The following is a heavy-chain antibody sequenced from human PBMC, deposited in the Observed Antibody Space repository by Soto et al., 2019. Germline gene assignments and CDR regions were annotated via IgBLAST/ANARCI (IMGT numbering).Heavy chain of an antibody. Sequence: QVQLVQSGAVVEKPGASVKVSCKASGYTFSNYYMYWVRQAPGQGLEWMGIINSGGGSTTYAQKFQGRVTMTSDTSTSTLYMDLSSLTSEDTAVYYCARDEVVVATTPGYWGQGTLVTVSS. D-gene: IGHD2-21*02. J-gene: IGHJ4*02. CDR2: INSGGGST. CDR3: ARDEVVVATTPGY. V-gene: IGHV1-46*01. CDR1: GYTFSNYY.